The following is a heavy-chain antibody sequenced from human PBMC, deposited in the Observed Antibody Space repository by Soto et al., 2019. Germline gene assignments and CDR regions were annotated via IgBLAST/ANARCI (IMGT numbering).Heavy chain of an antibody. CDR2: INHVGGT. CDR3: VRIRYQLPSSVLWLDP. CDR1: GGFLSESY. D-gene: IGHD3-16*01. Sequence: SETLALTCAVYGGFLSESYWTWIRQPPGKGLEWIGEINHVGGTNYNPSLKSRVTMSVDTSQNQFSLRLISVTAADTAMYFCVRIRYQLPSSVLWLDPWGQGTPVTV. J-gene: IGHJ5*02. V-gene: IGHV4-34*01.